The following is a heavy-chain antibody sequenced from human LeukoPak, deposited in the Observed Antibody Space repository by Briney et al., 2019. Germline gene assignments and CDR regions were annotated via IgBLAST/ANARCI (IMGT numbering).Heavy chain of an antibody. V-gene: IGHV5-51*01. D-gene: IGHD4-17*01. Sequence: GESLKISCKGSGYSFASYWIGWVRQMPGKGLEWMGIIYPGDSDIRYSPSFQGQVTISADKSISTAYLQWSSLKASDTAMCYCARYHDYGDYYFHYWGQGTLVTVSS. J-gene: IGHJ4*02. CDR2: IYPGDSDI. CDR3: ARYHDYGDYYFHY. CDR1: GYSFASYW.